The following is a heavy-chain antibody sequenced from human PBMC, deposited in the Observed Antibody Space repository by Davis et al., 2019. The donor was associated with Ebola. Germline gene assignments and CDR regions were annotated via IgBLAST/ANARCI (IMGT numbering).Heavy chain of an antibody. J-gene: IGHJ4*02. V-gene: IGHV3-30*18. Sequence: GGSLRLSCAASGFTFSSYGMHWVRQAPGKGLEWVAVISYDGNNKYYADPVKGRFTISRDNSKNTLYLQMNSLRAEDTAVYYCAKDHSGQRLYLPFFDYWGQGTLVTVSS. CDR3: AKDHSGQRLYLPFFDY. CDR1: GFTFSSYG. CDR2: ISYDGNNK. D-gene: IGHD2-2*02.